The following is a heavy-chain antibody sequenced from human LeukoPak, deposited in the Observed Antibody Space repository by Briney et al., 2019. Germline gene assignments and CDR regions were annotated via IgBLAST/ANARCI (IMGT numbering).Heavy chain of an antibody. CDR2: IYYSGST. CDR1: GGSISSGDYY. CDR3: ARAGGYSGYQYYMDV. J-gene: IGHJ6*03. Sequence: SQTLSLTCTVSGGSISSGDYYWSWIRQPPGKGLEWIGYIYYSGSTYYNPSLKSRVTISVDTSKNQFSLKLSSVTAADTAVYYCARAGGYSGYQYYMDVWGKGTTVTVSS. D-gene: IGHD5-12*01. V-gene: IGHV4-30-4*08.